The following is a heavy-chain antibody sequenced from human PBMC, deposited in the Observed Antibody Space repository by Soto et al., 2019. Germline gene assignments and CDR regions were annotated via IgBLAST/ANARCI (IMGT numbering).Heavy chain of an antibody. CDR3: AGSPYYDSTGYYY. CDR1: GGSISSGDYY. J-gene: IGHJ4*02. Sequence: SETLSLTCTVSGGSISSGDYYWSWIRQPPGKGLEWIGYIYYSGSTYYNPSLKSRVTISVDTSKNQFSPTLRSVTAADTAVFYCAGSPYYDSTGYYYWGPGTLVTVSS. CDR2: IYYSGST. V-gene: IGHV4-30-4*01. D-gene: IGHD3-22*01.